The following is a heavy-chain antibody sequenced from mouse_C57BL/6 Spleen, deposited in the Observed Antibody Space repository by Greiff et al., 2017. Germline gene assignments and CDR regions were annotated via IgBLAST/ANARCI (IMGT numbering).Heavy chain of an antibody. CDR3: ARGGTVNWYFDV. D-gene: IGHD1-1*01. Sequence: VQLQQPGAELVKPGASVKLSCKASGYTFTSYWMQWVKQRPGQGLEWIGEIDPSDSYTNYNQKFKGKATLTVDTSSSTAYMQLSSLTSEDSAVYYCARGGTVNWYFDVWGTGTTVTVSS. CDR2: IDPSDSYT. CDR1: GYTFTSYW. J-gene: IGHJ1*03. V-gene: IGHV1-50*01.